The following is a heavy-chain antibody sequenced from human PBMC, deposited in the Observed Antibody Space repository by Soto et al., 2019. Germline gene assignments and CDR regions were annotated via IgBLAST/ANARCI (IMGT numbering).Heavy chain of an antibody. D-gene: IGHD4-17*01. V-gene: IGHV3-49*03. J-gene: IGHJ6*03. Sequence: HPGGSLRLSCTASEFTFGDYVLSWFRQAPGKGLEWVGFIRSKAYGETTDYAASVRGRFTISRDDSKSIAYLQMNSLKTEDSAVYYCEGHYPDSHFYYSYLDVWGKGTTVTVSS. CDR2: IRSKAYGETT. CDR1: EFTFGDYV. CDR3: EGHYPDSHFYYSYLDV.